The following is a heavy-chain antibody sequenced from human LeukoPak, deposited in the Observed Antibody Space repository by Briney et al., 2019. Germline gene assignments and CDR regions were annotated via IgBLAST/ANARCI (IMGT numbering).Heavy chain of an antibody. V-gene: IGHV1-46*03. D-gene: IGHD3-10*01. CDR2: INPSGGST. J-gene: IGHJ3*02. CDR3: ARPEGGSGRTDAFDI. Sequence: ASVKVSCKASGYTFTSYYMHWVRQAPGQGLEWMGIINPSGGSTSYAQKFQGRVTMTRDTSTSTVYIELSSLRSEDTAVYYCARPEGGSGRTDAFDIWGQGTMVTVSS. CDR1: GYTFTSYY.